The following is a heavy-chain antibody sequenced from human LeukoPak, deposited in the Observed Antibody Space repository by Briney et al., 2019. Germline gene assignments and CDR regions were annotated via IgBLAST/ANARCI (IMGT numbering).Heavy chain of an antibody. J-gene: IGHJ4*02. CDR2: IGDDVVST. V-gene: IGHV3-23*01. Sequence: PGGSLRLSCAASGFTFSSHAMSRVRQAPGKGLEWVSAIGDDVVSTYYAESVKGRFTISRDNSKNTLYLQMNSLRAEDTATYYCARDSPLLTVWGQGTLVTVSS. CDR1: GFTFSSHA. D-gene: IGHD3-9*01. CDR3: ARDSPLLTV.